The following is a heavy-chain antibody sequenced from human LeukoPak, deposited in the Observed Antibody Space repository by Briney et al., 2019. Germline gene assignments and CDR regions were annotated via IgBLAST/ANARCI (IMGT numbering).Heavy chain of an antibody. CDR2: INHSGST. CDR1: GGSFSVYY. Sequence: SETLSLTCAVYGGSFSVYYWNWIRQPPGKGLEWIGEINHSGSTNYNPSLKSRVTISVDTSKDQFSLKLSSVTAADTAVYYCARDNTVTTSGFDIWGQGTMVTASS. J-gene: IGHJ3*02. D-gene: IGHD4-17*01. CDR3: ARDNTVTTSGFDI. V-gene: IGHV4-34*01.